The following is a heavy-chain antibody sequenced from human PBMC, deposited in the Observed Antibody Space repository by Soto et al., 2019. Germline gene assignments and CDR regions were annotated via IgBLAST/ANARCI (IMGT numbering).Heavy chain of an antibody. J-gene: IGHJ4*02. CDR2: IYYSGIT. V-gene: IGHV4-39*01. Sequence: SETLSLTCTVSGGSISIYYWGWIRQPPGKGLEWIGSIYYSGITYYNPSLKSRVTMLIDRSRNQFSLRLTSVTAADTAVYYCARITGVATISNWGQGALVTVSS. CDR1: GGSISIYY. D-gene: IGHD5-12*01. CDR3: ARITGVATISN.